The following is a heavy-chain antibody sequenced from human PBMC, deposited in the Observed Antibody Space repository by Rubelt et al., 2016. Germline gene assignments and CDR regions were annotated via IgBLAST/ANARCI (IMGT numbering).Heavy chain of an antibody. V-gene: IGHV4-55*08. J-gene: IGHJ4*02. D-gene: IGHD4-17*01. Sequence: GWIGEIHHSGSTYYNPSLKSRITMSVDTSKNQFSLKLSSVTAADTAVYYCARVGDYVRSDYWGQGTLVTVSS. CDR3: ARVGDYVRSDY. CDR2: IHHSGST.